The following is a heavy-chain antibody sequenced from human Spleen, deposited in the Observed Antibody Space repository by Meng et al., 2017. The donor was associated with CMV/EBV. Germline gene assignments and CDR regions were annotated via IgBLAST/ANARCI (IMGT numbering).Heavy chain of an antibody. V-gene: IGHV3-11*04. D-gene: IGHD1-14*01. CDR1: GFTISDYY. Sequence: LSLTCAASGFTISDYYMTWIRQAPGKGLEWVSHISDSGSVIYYADSVKGRFTISRDNAKNSLYLQMNSLRAEDTAIYYCAKDLARGEPDFWGQGTLVTVSS. CDR3: AKDLARGEPDF. J-gene: IGHJ4*02. CDR2: ISDSGSVI.